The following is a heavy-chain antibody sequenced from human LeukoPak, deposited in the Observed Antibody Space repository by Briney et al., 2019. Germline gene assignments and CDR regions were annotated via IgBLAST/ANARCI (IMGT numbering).Heavy chain of an antibody. Sequence: SETLSLTCTVSGVSISSYYWSWIRQPPGKGLEWIGYMYYDGTTNYNPSLKSRVTISVDTSKNQFSLKLKSVTAADTAVYYCARETSQKGAHYMDVWGKGTTVTVSS. V-gene: IGHV4-59*01. CDR2: MYYDGTT. D-gene: IGHD3-16*01. CDR1: GVSISSYY. J-gene: IGHJ6*03. CDR3: ARETSQKGAHYMDV.